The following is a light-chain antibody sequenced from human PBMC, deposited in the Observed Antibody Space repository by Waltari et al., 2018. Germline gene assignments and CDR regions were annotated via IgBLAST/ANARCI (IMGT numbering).Light chain of an antibody. J-gene: IGLJ2*01. Sequence: QSALTQPASVSGSPGQSITISCTGSSSDVGGDDSVSWYEDHPGQAPKVIIYDVNKPTSGVSDRFSGSKSGNTASLTISGLQAEDEATFYCSSQSTKNGVIFGGGTKVTVL. V-gene: IGLV2-14*03. CDR2: DVN. CDR1: SSDVGGDDS. CDR3: SSQSTKNGVI.